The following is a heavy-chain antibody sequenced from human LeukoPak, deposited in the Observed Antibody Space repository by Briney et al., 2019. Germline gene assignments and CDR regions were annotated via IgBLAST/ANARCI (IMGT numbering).Heavy chain of an antibody. J-gene: IGHJ4*02. CDR3: ARATASGSGRAYDH. CDR2: IHHSGGT. D-gene: IGHD3-10*01. CDR1: GESMMGHY. Sequence: SDTLSLTCADYGESMMGHYWTWIRNTPGKRLEWIGEIHHSGGTNSNPSLKNRLTMSIDMSKNQFSLKLKSVTAADTAVYYCARATASGSGRAYDHWAQGNLVPVSS. V-gene: IGHV4-34*01.